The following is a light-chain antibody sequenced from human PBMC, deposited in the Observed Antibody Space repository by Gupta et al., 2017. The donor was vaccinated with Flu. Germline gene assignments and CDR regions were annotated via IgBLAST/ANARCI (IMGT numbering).Light chain of an antibody. V-gene: IGLV2-8*01. CDR3: GAYADGRYV. Sequence: QSVTNSWTGTSGDVGGYNYVSWYQQHPGKGPKLMIYEVSRRPSGGPDRFSASKAGSTATLTVSGRQAEDEADYYCGAYADGRYVFGTGTKVTVL. J-gene: IGLJ1*01. CDR2: EVS. CDR1: SGDVGGYNY.